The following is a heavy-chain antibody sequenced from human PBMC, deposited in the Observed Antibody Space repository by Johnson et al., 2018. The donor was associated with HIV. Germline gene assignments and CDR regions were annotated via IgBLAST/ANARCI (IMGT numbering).Heavy chain of an antibody. CDR2: IKQDGSEK. J-gene: IGHJ3*01. CDR1: GFTFSSYW. CDR3: ARDITSSFPVVTPVDTGHTLDV. V-gene: IGHV3-7*04. D-gene: IGHD4-23*01. Sequence: VQLVESGGGFVKPGGSLRLSCAASGFTFSSYWMSWVRQAPGQGLEWVANIKQDGSEKYYVDSMKGRFTISRDNAKNSLYLQMNSLRAEDTAVYYCARDITSSFPVVTPVDTGHTLDVWGQGTMVTVSS.